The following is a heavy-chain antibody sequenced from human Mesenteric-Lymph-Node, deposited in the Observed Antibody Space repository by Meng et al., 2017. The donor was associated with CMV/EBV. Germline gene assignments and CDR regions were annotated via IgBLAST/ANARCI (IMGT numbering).Heavy chain of an antibody. V-gene: IGHV4-34*01. CDR2: INHSGST. CDR3: ARHQRWLKSEGGFNY. D-gene: IGHD4-23*01. J-gene: IGHJ4*02. Sequence: QVPLQQWGAGLFKPSESLSLTCAVYGGSFSGYYWSWIRQPPGKGLEWIGEINHSGSTNYNPSLKSRVTISVDTSRNQFSLKLSSVTAADTAVYYCARHQRWLKSEGGFNYWGQGTLVTVSS. CDR1: GGSFSGYY.